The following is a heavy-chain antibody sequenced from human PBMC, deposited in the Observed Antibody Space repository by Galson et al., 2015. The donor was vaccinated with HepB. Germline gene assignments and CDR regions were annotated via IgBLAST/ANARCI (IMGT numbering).Heavy chain of an antibody. CDR1: GFTFSSYA. V-gene: IGHV3-30-3*01. Sequence: LRLSCAASGFTFSSYAMHWVRQAPGKGLEWVAVISYDGSNKYYADSVKGRFTISRDNSKNTLYLQMNSLRAEDTAVYYCARTKSGYCSSTSCYTRRPLDYWGQGTLVTVSS. CDR3: ARTKSGYCSSTSCYTRRPLDY. D-gene: IGHD2-2*01. J-gene: IGHJ4*02. CDR2: ISYDGSNK.